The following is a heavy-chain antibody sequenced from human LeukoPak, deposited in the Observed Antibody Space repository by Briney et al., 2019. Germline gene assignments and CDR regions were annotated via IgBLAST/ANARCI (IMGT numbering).Heavy chain of an antibody. Sequence: SENLSRTCTVSGGSISSYYWSWIRQPAGKGLEWIGRIYTSGSTNYNPSLKSRVTTSVDTSKNQFSLKLSSVTAADTAVYYCARGRGGYDSSGYYRFFDYWGQGTLVTVSS. CDR3: ARGRGGYDSSGYYRFFDY. CDR1: GGSISSYY. V-gene: IGHV4-4*07. D-gene: IGHD3-22*01. CDR2: IYTSGST. J-gene: IGHJ4*02.